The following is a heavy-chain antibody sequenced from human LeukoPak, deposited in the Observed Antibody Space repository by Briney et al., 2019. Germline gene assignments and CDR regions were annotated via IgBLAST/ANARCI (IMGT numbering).Heavy chain of an antibody. D-gene: IGHD4-17*01. CDR2: IGTAGDT. J-gene: IGHJ6*02. Sequence: GRSLRLSCAASGFTFSSYDMHWVRQATGKGLEWVSAIGTAGDTYYPGSVKGRFTISRENAKNSLYLQMNSLRAGDTAVYYCARAINYGPYYYYGMDVWGQGTTVTVSS. CDR1: GFTFSSYD. V-gene: IGHV3-13*01. CDR3: ARAINYGPYYYYGMDV.